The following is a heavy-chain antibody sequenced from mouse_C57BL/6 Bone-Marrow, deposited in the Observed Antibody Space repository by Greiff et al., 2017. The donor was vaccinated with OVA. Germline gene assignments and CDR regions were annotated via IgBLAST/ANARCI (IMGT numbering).Heavy chain of an antibody. J-gene: IGHJ2*01. V-gene: IGHV1-69*01. Sequence: QVQLKQPGAGLVMPGASVKLSCKASGYTFTSYWMHWVPQSPGQGLEWIGEIDPADSYTNYTQKFKGHSTLTVDKYSSTAYMQLSSLTSEDAAVDYSARCSYDYDGETVLDYWGQGTTLTVSS. CDR2: IDPADSYT. CDR3: ARCSYDYDGETVLDY. D-gene: IGHD2-4*01. CDR1: GYTFTSYW.